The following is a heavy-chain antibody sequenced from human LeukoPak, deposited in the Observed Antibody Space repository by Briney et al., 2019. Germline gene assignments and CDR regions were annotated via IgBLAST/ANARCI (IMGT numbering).Heavy chain of an antibody. J-gene: IGHJ5*02. CDR1: GYTFTGYY. CDR2: INPNSGGT. D-gene: IGHD3-22*01. Sequence: ASVKVSXKASGYTFTGYYMHWVRQAPGQGLEWMGWINPNSGGTNYAQKFQGRVTMTRDTSISTAYMELSWLRSDDTAVYYCAREYYYDSSGYEYNWFDPWGQGTLVTVSS. V-gene: IGHV1-2*02. CDR3: AREYYYDSSGYEYNWFDP.